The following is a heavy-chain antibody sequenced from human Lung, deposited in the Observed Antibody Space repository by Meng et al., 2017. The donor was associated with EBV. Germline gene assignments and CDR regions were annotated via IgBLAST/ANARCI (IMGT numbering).Heavy chain of an antibody. D-gene: IGHD6-19*01. V-gene: IGHV1-18*01. J-gene: IGHJ4*02. CDR1: GYTFTHHG. CDR2: ISCYNGDT. Sequence: VQLLQSGGEVKKPGASVMVSCKASGYTFTHHGISWIRQAPGQGLEWLGWISCYNGDTNYAQKVRGRFTMTMDKSASTAYMDLRSLRSDDTAVYYCARDPSNTSGRYAYFDSWGQGTLVTVSP. CDR3: ARDPSNTSGRYAYFDS.